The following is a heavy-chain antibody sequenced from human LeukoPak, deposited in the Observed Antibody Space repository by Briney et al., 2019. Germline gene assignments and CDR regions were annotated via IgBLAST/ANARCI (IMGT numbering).Heavy chain of an antibody. CDR2: IYSGGRT. J-gene: IGHJ6*02. D-gene: IGHD3-3*01. Sequence: GGSLRLSCAASGFTVSSNYMSWVRQAPGKGLEWVSVIYSGGRTYYADSVKGRFTISRDNSKNTLYLQMNSLRAEDTAVYYCAREGTYYDFWSGYQPYYYGMDVWGQGTTVTVSS. V-gene: IGHV3-53*01. CDR1: GFTVSSNY. CDR3: AREGTYYDFWSGYQPYYYGMDV.